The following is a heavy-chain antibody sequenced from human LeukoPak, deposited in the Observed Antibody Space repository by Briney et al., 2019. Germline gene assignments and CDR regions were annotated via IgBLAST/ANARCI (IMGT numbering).Heavy chain of an antibody. D-gene: IGHD3-22*01. CDR1: GFSFYDYA. Sequence: PGGSLRLSCEASGFSFYDYAMSWVRQAPGKGLEWVSTISYTGGSTYFADSVKGRFTISRDNSKNTLYLQMNSLRAEDTAVYYCAKHLLYYDSSGYYSPPNYYYYGMDVWGQGTTVTVSS. CDR3: AKHLLYYDSSGYYSPPNYYYYGMDV. CDR2: ISYTGGST. V-gene: IGHV3-23*01. J-gene: IGHJ6*02.